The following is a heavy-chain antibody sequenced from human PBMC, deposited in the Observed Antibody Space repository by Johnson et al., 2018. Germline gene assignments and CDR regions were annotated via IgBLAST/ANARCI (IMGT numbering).Heavy chain of an antibody. CDR2: IGTAGDT. CDR3: ARASKGYYYMDV. CDR1: GFTFSSYD. V-gene: IGHV3-13*01. Sequence: VQLVQAGGGVVQPGGSLRLSCAASGFTFSSYDMHWVRQATGKGLEWVSAIGTAGDTYYPGSVKGRFTISRENAKNSLYLQMNSLRAGDTAVYYCARASKGYYYMDVWGKGTTVTVSS. J-gene: IGHJ6*03. D-gene: IGHD2-2*01.